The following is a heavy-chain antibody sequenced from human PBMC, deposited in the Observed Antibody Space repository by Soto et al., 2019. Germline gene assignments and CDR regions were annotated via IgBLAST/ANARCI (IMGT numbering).Heavy chain of an antibody. Sequence: QVQLQESGPGLVKPSGTLSLTCAVSGGSISSSNWWSWVRQPPGKGLEWIGEIYHSGSTNYNPSLKRRVTISVDKSKNQFPLKLSSVTAADTAVYYCARADGVDTAMVYYFDYWGQGTLVTVSS. V-gene: IGHV4-4*02. CDR2: IYHSGST. J-gene: IGHJ4*02. CDR3: ARADGVDTAMVYYFDY. CDR1: GGSISSSNW. D-gene: IGHD5-18*01.